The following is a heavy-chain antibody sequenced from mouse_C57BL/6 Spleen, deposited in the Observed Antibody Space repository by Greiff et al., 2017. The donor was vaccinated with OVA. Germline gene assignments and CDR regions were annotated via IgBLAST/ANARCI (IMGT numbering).Heavy chain of an antibody. CDR3: AGDLTGYWYFDV. Sequence: QVQLQQSGPGLVKPSQSLFLTCSITGFPITSGYYWIWIRQSPGKPLEWMGYITHSGETFYNPSLQSPISITRETSKNQFFLQLNSVTTEDTAMYDCAGDLTGYWYFDVWGTGTTVTVSS. V-gene: IGHV12-3*01. J-gene: IGHJ1*03. CDR1: GFPITSGYY. CDR2: ITHSGET. D-gene: IGHD4-1*01.